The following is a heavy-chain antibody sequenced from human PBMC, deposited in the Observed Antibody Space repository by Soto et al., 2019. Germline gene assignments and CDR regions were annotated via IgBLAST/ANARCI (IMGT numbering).Heavy chain of an antibody. CDR2: IYYSGDT. D-gene: IGHD6-19*01. CDR3: ARLKGIAVATLDY. Sequence: SETLSLTCTVSGGSIGSDHYYWGWIRQSPGKGLEWIGSIYYSGDTYYNPSLRSRVSISVDTSKNQFSLKLSSVTAADTAVYYCARLKGIAVATLDYWGQGTLVTVSS. CDR1: GGSIGSDHYY. J-gene: IGHJ4*02. V-gene: IGHV4-39*07.